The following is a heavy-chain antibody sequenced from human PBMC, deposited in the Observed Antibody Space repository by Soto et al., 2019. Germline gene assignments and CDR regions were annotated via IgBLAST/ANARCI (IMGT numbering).Heavy chain of an antibody. CDR3: ARDRIDYGDYYYYGMDV. Sequence: SETLSLTCTVSGGSICSYYWSWIRQPPGKGLEWIGYIYYSGSTNYNPSLKSRVTISVDTSKNQFSLKLSSVTAADTAVYYCARDRIDYGDYYYYGMDVWGQGTTVTVSS. CDR1: GGSICSYY. CDR2: IYYSGST. J-gene: IGHJ6*02. V-gene: IGHV4-59*01. D-gene: IGHD4-17*01.